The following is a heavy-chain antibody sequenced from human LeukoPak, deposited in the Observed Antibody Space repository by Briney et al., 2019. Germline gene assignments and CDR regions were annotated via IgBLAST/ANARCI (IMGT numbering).Heavy chain of an antibody. V-gene: IGHV1-18*01. CDR1: GYRFITFG. Sequence: ASVKVSCKTSGYRFITFGINWVRQAPGQGLEWMGWINPYNGNRYYAKKFQGRFNMTTDTSTRTVYLELQTLTSDDTAIYYCARTQAMTTVTHWGQGTLVTVSS. CDR3: ARTQAMTTVTH. CDR2: INPYNGNR. J-gene: IGHJ4*02. D-gene: IGHD4-11*01.